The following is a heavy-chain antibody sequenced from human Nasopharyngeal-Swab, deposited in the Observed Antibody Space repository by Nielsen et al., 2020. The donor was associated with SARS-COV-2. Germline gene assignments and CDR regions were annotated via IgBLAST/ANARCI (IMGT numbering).Heavy chain of an antibody. V-gene: IGHV3-21*01. D-gene: IGHD3-3*01. CDR1: GFTFNNYN. Sequence: GGSLRLSCAASGFTFNNYNFNWVRQAPGKGLEWVSSISSSSSYIYYADSVKGRFTISRDNAKNSLYLQMNSLRAEDTAVYYCARDGLDYDFWSAYFMGVWGQGTTVTVSS. J-gene: IGHJ6*02. CDR3: ARDGLDYDFWSAYFMGV. CDR2: ISSSSSYI.